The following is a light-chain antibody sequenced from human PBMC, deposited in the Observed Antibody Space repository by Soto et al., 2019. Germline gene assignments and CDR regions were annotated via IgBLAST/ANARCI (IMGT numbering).Light chain of an antibody. CDR3: SSYTSSNTLDV. CDR1: SSDVGGYNY. J-gene: IGLJ1*01. CDR2: EVN. Sequence: QSALTQPASVSGSPGQSITISCTETSSDVGGYNYVSWYQQHPGKAPKLMIYEVNNRPSGVSNRFSGSKSGNTASLTISGLQAEDEADYYCSSYTSSNTLDVFGTGTKLTVL. V-gene: IGLV2-14*01.